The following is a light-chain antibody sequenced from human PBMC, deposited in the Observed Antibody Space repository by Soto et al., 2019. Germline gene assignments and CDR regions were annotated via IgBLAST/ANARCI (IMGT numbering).Light chain of an antibody. Sequence: DIHMAQSPPSLSVSVGDRVTITCRARHNIVTYLNWYQQKAGQAPSLLIYEASLLQSGVPFRFFGRGSGTDFTLTTDTLKHEDSATYYSQHSHSTPPTFG. CDR3: QHSHSTPPT. J-gene: IGKJ2*01. CDR1: HNIVTY. CDR2: EAS. V-gene: IGKV1-39*01.